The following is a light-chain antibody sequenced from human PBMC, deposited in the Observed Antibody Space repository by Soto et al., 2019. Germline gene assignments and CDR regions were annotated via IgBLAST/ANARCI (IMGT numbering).Light chain of an antibody. CDR1: QSISNN. J-gene: IGKJ2*01. CDR3: QQYYNWPPYT. CDR2: GAS. V-gene: IGKV3-15*01. Sequence: EAVLTQFPATLSVSPGERATLSCRASQSISNNLAWYQQKPGQAPRLLIYGASTRATDIPARFSGSGSGTEFTLTISSLQSEDFAGYYCQQYYNWPPYTFGQGSRLEIK.